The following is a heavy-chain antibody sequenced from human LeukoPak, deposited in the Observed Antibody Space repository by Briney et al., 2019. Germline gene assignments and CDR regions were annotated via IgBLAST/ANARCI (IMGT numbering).Heavy chain of an antibody. D-gene: IGHD3-22*01. CDR2: ISSSSSYI. Sequence: GGSLRLSCAASGFTFSSYSMNWVRQAPGKGLEWVSSISSSSSYIYYADSVKGRFTISRDNAKNSLYLQMNSLRAEDTAAYYCARDLGYYDSSGSVWGQGTLVTVSS. J-gene: IGHJ4*02. CDR1: GFTFSSYS. CDR3: ARDLGYYDSSGSV. V-gene: IGHV3-21*01.